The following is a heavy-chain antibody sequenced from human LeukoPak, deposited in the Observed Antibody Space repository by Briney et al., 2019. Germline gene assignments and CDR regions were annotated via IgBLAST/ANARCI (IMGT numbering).Heavy chain of an antibody. V-gene: IGHV1-2*02. Sequence: ASVEVSCKASGYTFTGYYMHWVRQAPGQGLEWMGWINPNSGGTNYAQKFQGRVTMTRDTSISTAYMELSRLRSDDTAVYYCARVRAKIRGYAFDIWGQGTMVTVSS. CDR1: GYTFTGYY. D-gene: IGHD3-10*01. J-gene: IGHJ3*02. CDR2: INPNSGGT. CDR3: ARVRAKIRGYAFDI.